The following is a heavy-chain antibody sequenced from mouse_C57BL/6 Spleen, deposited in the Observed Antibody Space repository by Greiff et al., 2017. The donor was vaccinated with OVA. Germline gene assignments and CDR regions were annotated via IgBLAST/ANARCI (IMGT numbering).Heavy chain of an antibody. J-gene: IGHJ2*01. CDR2: IDPSDSYT. Sequence: QVQLQQPGAELVKPGASVKLSCKASGYTFTSYWMQWVKQRPGQGLEWIGEIDPSDSYTNYNQKFKGKATLTVDTSSSTAYMQLSSLTSEDSAVYYCAREDTTPVYWGQGTTLTVSS. CDR3: AREDTTPVY. CDR1: GYTFTSYW. V-gene: IGHV1-50*01. D-gene: IGHD1-1*01.